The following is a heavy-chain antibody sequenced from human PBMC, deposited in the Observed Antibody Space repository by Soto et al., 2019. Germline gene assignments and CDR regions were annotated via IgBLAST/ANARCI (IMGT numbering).Heavy chain of an antibody. CDR1: GGSISSYY. J-gene: IGHJ6*02. D-gene: IGHD4-17*01. V-gene: IGHV4-59*12. CDR3: AREGLRLYYYGMDV. Sequence: SETLSLTCTVSGGSISSYYWSWIRQPPGKGLEWIGYIYYSGSTYYNPSLKSRVTISVDTSKNQFSLKLSSVTAADTAVYYCAREGLRLYYYGMDVWGQGTTVTVSS. CDR2: IYYSGST.